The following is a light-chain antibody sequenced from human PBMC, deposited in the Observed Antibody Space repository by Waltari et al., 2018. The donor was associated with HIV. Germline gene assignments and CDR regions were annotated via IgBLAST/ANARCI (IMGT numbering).Light chain of an antibody. J-gene: IGKJ1*01. V-gene: IGKV3-20*01. CDR1: QSVRSSY. Sequence: EIVLTQYPGTLSLSPGDRATLSCRASQSVRSSYLAWYQQKAGQAPRLLIDGASSRATGIPDRFSGSGSGTDFTLSISRLEPEDFAVYYCQQYGSSPTWTFGQGTKVEIK. CDR2: GAS. CDR3: QQYGSSPTWT.